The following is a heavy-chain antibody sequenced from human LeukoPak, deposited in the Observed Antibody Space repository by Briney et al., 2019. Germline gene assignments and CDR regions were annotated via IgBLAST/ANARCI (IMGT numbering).Heavy chain of an antibody. Sequence: PSETLSLTCTVSGASMSSYYWTWIRQPAGKGLEWIGRIYSSGNTNYNPSLKSRITMSLDTSSNQFSLRLTSVTAADTAVYYCARVVIVRGNYGWFDPWGQGTLVTVSS. CDR1: GASMSSYY. CDR3: ARVVIVRGNYGWFDP. CDR2: IYSSGNT. J-gene: IGHJ5*02. V-gene: IGHV4-4*07. D-gene: IGHD3-16*01.